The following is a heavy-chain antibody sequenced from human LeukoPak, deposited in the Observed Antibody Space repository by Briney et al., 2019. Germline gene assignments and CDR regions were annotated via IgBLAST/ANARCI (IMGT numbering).Heavy chain of an antibody. CDR1: GYTFTSYY. V-gene: IGHV1-46*01. D-gene: IGHD5-12*01. CDR2: INPIGGST. Sequence: ASVKVSCKASGYTFTSYYMHWVRQAPGQGLEWMGIINPIGGSTSYAQKFQGRVTMTRDTSTSTVYMDLSSLRSEDTAVYYCARKQVDSVAMEYYFDYWGQGTLVTVSS. J-gene: IGHJ4*02. CDR3: ARKQVDSVAMEYYFDY.